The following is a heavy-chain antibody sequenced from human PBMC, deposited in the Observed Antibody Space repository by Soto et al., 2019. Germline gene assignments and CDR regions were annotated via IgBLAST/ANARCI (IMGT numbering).Heavy chain of an antibody. CDR3: ATGGRGYSYAPRFYSEY. CDR1: GAIFSSKA. J-gene: IGHJ4*02. D-gene: IGHD5-18*01. Sequence: QVQLVQSGAEVKKPGSSVKVTCKASGAIFSSKAISWVRQAPGQGLEWMGGILPIFGRTNYAQKFQGRVTITADESTRTAYMELSSLKSEDTAVYYCATGGRGYSYAPRFYSEYWGQGTLVTVSS. CDR2: ILPIFGRT. V-gene: IGHV1-69*01.